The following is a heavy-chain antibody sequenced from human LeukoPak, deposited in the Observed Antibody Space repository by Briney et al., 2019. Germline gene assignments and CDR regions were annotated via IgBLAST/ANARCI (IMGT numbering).Heavy chain of an antibody. V-gene: IGHV3-21*01. CDR1: GFTFSSYS. D-gene: IGHD6-13*01. CDR3: AREGKQQLTLDY. J-gene: IGHJ4*02. Sequence: GGSLRLXCAASGFTFSSYSMNWGRQAPGKGLEWVSSISSSSSYIYYADSVKGRFTISRDNAKNSLYLQMNSLRAEDTAVYYCAREGKQQLTLDYWGQGTLVTVSS. CDR2: ISSSSSYI.